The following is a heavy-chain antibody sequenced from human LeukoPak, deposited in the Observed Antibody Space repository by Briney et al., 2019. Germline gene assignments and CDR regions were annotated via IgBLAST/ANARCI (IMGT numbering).Heavy chain of an antibody. Sequence: GGSLRLSCPASGFTFSSYWMSWVPQAPGKGLEWVANIKQDGSEKYYVDSVKGRFTISRDNAKNSLYLQMNSLRAEDTAVYYCAVGLDYWGQGTLVTVSS. CDR1: GFTFSSYW. CDR3: AVGLDY. CDR2: IKQDGSEK. V-gene: IGHV3-7*01. J-gene: IGHJ4*02.